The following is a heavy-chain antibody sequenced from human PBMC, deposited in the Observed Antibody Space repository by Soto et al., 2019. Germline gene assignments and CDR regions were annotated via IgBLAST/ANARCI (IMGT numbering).Heavy chain of an antibody. Sequence: PGVALRLSCAASGFTFSSYGMHWVRQAPGKGLEGVAVISYDGSNKYYADSVKGRFTISRDNSKNTLYLQMNSLRAEDTAVYYCAKAQNYYDSSGYYPSWGQGTLVTVSS. CDR2: ISYDGSNK. CDR3: AKAQNYYDSSGYYPS. J-gene: IGHJ5*02. V-gene: IGHV3-30*18. D-gene: IGHD3-22*01. CDR1: GFTFSSYG.